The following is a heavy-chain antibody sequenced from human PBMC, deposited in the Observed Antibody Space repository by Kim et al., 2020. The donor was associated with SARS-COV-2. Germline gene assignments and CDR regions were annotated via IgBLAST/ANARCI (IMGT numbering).Heavy chain of an antibody. CDR1: GDSVSSKSAA. J-gene: IGHJ4*02. V-gene: IGHV6-1*01. Sequence: SQTLSLTCAISGDSVSSKSAAWNWVRQSPSRGLEWLGRTFCRSKWYNEYALSVKSRITNNPDTSKNQFSLPLNSVTPEDTALYYCAREDYGGDSRGFDYWGEGTLVTVSS. D-gene: IGHD2-21*02. CDR2: TFCRSKWYN. CDR3: AREDYGGDSRGFDY.